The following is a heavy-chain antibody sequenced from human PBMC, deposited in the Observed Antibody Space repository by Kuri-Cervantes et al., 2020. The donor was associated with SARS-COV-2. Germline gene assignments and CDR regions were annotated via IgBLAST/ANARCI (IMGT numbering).Heavy chain of an antibody. CDR2: IYYSGST. CDR3: ARDMRSAELAFDL. Sequence: LRLSCTVSGGSISSGDYYWSWIRQPPGKGLEWIGYIYYSGSTYYNPSLKSRVTISVDTSKNQFSLKLSSVTAADTAVYYCARDMRSAELAFDLWGRGTLVTVSS. V-gene: IGHV4-30-4*08. J-gene: IGHJ2*01. CDR1: GGSISSGDYY. D-gene: IGHD3-16*01.